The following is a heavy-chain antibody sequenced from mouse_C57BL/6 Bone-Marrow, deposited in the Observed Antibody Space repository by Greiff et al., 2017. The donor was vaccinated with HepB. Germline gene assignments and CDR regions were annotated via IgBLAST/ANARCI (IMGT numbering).Heavy chain of an antibody. CDR1: GYTFTSYG. D-gene: IGHD2-1*01. CDR2: IYPRSGNT. J-gene: IGHJ3*01. Sequence: QVQLQQSGAELARPGASVKLSCKASGYTFTSYGISWVKQRTGQGLEWIGEIYPRSGNTYYNEKFKGKATLTADKSSSTAYMELRSLTSEDSAVFFCAGWGYGNIACWGQGTLVTISA. V-gene: IGHV1-81*01. CDR3: AGWGYGNIAC.